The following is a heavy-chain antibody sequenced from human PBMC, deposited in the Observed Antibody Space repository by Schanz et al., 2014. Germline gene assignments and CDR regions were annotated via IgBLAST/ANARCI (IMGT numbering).Heavy chain of an antibody. J-gene: IGHJ3*02. D-gene: IGHD4-4*01. Sequence: VQLVESGGGVVQPGRSLRLSCAASGFTFSSYAVHWVRQAPGKGLEWVSGIGGSGGSTDYADSVKGRFTISRDNSKNTVHLQMNSLRAEDTAVYFCAKDRWRATVMVDAFDIWGQGTKVTVSS. CDR2: IGGSGGST. CDR1: GFTFSSYA. V-gene: IGHV3-23*04. CDR3: AKDRWRATVMVDAFDI.